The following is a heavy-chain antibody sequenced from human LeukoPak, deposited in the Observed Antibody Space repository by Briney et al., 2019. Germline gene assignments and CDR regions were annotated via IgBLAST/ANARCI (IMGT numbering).Heavy chain of an antibody. CDR3: ARDVGYRSWFDP. Sequence: GGSLRLSCATSGFTFSTYGMHWVRQAPGKGLEWVSYISGSSNSIYYADSVKGRFTISRDNAKNSLYLQMNSLRAQDTAVYYCARDVGYRSWFDPWGQGTLVIVSS. V-gene: IGHV3-48*01. D-gene: IGHD5-18*01. J-gene: IGHJ5*02. CDR1: GFTFSTYG. CDR2: ISGSSNSI.